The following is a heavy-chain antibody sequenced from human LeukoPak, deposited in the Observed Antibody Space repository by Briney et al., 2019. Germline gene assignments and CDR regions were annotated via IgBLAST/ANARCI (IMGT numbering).Heavy chain of an antibody. Sequence: PSETLSLTCTVSGGAISSYYWSWIRQPPGKGLDGMGDIYYSGSTNYNPSLNSGVTISVHTSKNQFSLKLSSVTAADTAVYYCARAPPYYDILTGYSIGAFDYWGQGTLVTVSS. CDR3: ARAPPYYDILTGYSIGAFDY. D-gene: IGHD3-9*01. V-gene: IGHV4-59*01. J-gene: IGHJ4*02. CDR2: IYYSGST. CDR1: GGAISSYY.